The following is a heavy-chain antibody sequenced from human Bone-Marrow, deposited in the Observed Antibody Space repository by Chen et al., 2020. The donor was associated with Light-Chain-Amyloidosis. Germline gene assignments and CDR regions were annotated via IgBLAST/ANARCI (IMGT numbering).Heavy chain of an antibody. V-gene: IGHV5-51*01. Sequence: EVLLEQSGPEVKKPGESLKISCKGSGYTFPNYWNGWVRQMPGKGLEWMGVIYPDDSDARYSPSFEGQVTISADKSITTAYLQWRSLKASDTAMYYCARRRDGYNFDYWGQGTLVTVSS. D-gene: IGHD5-12*01. CDR1: GYTFPNYW. CDR3: ARRRDGYNFDY. J-gene: IGHJ4*02. CDR2: IYPDDSDA.